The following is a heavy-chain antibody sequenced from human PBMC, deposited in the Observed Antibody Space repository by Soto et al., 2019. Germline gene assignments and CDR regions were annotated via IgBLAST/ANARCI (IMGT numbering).Heavy chain of an antibody. J-gene: IGHJ5*02. V-gene: IGHV4-59*08. CDR3: ARHPSDFWFDP. Sequence: PLETLSLTCTVSGGSISSNYWSWIRQPPGKGLEWIGSIHYSGSTYYNPSLKSRVTVSVDTSKNQFSLKLSSVTAADTAVYYCARHPSDFWFDPWGQGTLVTVSS. CDR2: IHYSGST. CDR1: GGSISSNY. D-gene: IGHD2-21*02.